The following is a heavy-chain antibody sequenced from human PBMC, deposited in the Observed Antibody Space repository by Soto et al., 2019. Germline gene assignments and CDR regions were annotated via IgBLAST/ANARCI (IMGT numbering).Heavy chain of an antibody. CDR2: IYYSGST. V-gene: IGHV4-31*03. CDR3: ARDNRVVVAATEDVGFDRDACDI. CDR1: GGSISSGGYY. J-gene: IGHJ3*02. Sequence: QVQLQESGPGLVKPSQTLSLTCTVSGGSISSGGYYWSWIRQHPGKGLEWIGYIYYSGSTYYNPSLKSRVTISVDTSKNQFSLKLSSVTAADTAVYYCARDNRVVVAATEDVGFDRDACDIWGQGTMVTVSS. D-gene: IGHD2-15*01.